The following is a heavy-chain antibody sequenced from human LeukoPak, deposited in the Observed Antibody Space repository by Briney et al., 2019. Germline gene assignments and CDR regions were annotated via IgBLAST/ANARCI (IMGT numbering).Heavy chain of an antibody. CDR1: GGSISSNY. J-gene: IGHJ4*02. CDR2: IYYSGST. CDR3: ASGDPSFDY. D-gene: IGHD3-10*01. V-gene: IGHV4-59*12. Sequence: SETLSLTCTVSGGSISSNYWSWIRQPPGKGLEWIGYIYYSGSTNYNPSLKSRVTISVDTSKNQFSLKLSSVTAADTAVYYCASGDPSFDYWGQGTLVTVSS.